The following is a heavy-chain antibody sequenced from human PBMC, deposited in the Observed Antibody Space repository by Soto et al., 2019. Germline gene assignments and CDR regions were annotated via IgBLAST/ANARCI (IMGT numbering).Heavy chain of an antibody. D-gene: IGHD3-16*01. CDR2: IYWDDDK. CDR1: GFSLSTAGVG. CDR3: AHSGAWFGGRSVDV. V-gene: IGHV2-5*02. J-gene: IGHJ6*02. Sequence: QISLKESGPTLVKPTQTLTLTCSFSGFSLSTAGVGVGWIRQPPGKTLEWLALIYWDDDKRYNPSLESRLTITKDSSKNQVVLMMTNMDPVDTATYYCAHSGAWFGGRSVDVWGQGTTVTVSS.